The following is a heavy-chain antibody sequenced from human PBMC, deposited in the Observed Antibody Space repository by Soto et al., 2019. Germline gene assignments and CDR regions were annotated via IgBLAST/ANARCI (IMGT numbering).Heavy chain of an antibody. V-gene: IGHV1-46*01. CDR1: GYTFTSYY. Sequence: GASVKVSCKASGYTFTSYYMHWVRQAPGQGLEWMGIINPSGGSTSYAQKFQGRVTMTRDTSTSTVYMELSSLRSEDTAVYYCARERVLRFLEWLSPRSYGMDVWGQGTTVTVSS. J-gene: IGHJ6*02. CDR2: INPSGGST. D-gene: IGHD3-3*01. CDR3: ARERVLRFLEWLSPRSYGMDV.